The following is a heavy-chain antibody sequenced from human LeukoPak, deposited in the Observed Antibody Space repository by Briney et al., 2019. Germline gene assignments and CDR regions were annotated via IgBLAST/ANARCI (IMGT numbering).Heavy chain of an antibody. Sequence: GGSLRLSCAASGVSLSSYAMHWVRQAPGKGLGWVAFMLYVGDEKHYADSVKGRFTISRDNSKNTLYLQMNSLRAEDTAVYFCASEFREDHSDSQYYQHWGQGTLVSVSS. CDR1: GVSLSSYA. CDR3: ASEFREDHSDSQYYQH. CDR2: MLYVGDEK. D-gene: IGHD1-26*01. J-gene: IGHJ1*01. V-gene: IGHV3-30*04.